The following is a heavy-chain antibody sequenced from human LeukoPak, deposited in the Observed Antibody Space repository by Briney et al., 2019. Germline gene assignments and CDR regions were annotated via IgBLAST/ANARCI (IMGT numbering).Heavy chain of an antibody. J-gene: IGHJ4*02. D-gene: IGHD3-22*01. CDR1: GFTFSNYG. Sequence: PGRSLRLSCAASGFTFSNYGMHWVRQAPGKGLEWVVYIWYDGSNKYYTDSVKGRFTISRDNSENTLYLQMNSLRAEDTAVYYCARSYYYDSSHTADYWGQGTLVTVSS. V-gene: IGHV3-33*01. CDR2: IWYDGSNK. CDR3: ARSYYYDSSHTADY.